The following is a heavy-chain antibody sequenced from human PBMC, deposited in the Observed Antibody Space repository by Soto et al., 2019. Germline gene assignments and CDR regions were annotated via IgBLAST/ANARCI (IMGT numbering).Heavy chain of an antibody. CDR1: GFTFSSHD. D-gene: IGHD3-10*01. J-gene: IGHJ3*02. CDR2: ISSTSSTI. CDR3: ARRFGVLSGI. V-gene: IGHV3-48*02. Sequence: EVQLVESGGGLVQPGGSLRLSCAASGFTFSSHDMNWVRQAPGKGLEWVSYISSTSSTIYYADSVKGRFTISRDNAKNSLYLQMNSLRDEDTAVYYCARRFGVLSGIWGQGTMVTVSS.